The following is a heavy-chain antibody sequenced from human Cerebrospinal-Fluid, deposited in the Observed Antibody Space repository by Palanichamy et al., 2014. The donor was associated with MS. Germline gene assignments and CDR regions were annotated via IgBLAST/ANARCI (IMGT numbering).Heavy chain of an antibody. CDR3: AREYYYGSGTYYRGISYYYDGMDV. J-gene: IGHJ6*02. CDR1: GFTFSQYS. CDR2: ISRSSGHA. Sequence: EVQLVESGGGPGQPGGSLRLSCAASGFTFSQYSMNWVRLAPGKGLEWVSSISRSSGHAYYADSVRGRLTISRDNAKNSVYLQMSDVRAEDTAIYYCAREYYYGSGTYYRGISYYYDGMDVWGQGTTVTVSS. V-gene: IGHV3-21*06. D-gene: IGHD3-10*01.